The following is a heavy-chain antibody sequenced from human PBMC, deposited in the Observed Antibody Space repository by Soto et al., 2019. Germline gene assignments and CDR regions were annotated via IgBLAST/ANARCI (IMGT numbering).Heavy chain of an antibody. CDR2: ISSSSSYI. J-gene: IGHJ6*03. CDR1: GFTFSSYS. CDR3: ARVGYCSSTSCYDYYYMDV. Sequence: EVQLVESGGGLVKPGGSLRLSCAASGFTFSSYSMNWVRQAPGKGLEWVSSISSSSSYIYYADSVKGRFTISRDNAKNSLYLHMNSLRAEDTAVYYCARVGYCSSTSCYDYYYMDVWGKGTTVTVSS. V-gene: IGHV3-21*01. D-gene: IGHD2-2*01.